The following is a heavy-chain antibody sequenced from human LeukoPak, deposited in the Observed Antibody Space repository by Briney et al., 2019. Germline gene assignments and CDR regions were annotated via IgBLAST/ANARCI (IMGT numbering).Heavy chain of an antibody. CDR3: ARESSSVFDY. CDR1: GGSFSGYY. Sequence: SETLSLTCAVYGGSFSGYYWSWIRQPPGKGLEWIGEINHSGSTNYNPSLKSRVTTSVDTSKNQFSLKLSSVTAADTAVYYCARESSSVFDYWGQGTLVTVSS. V-gene: IGHV4-34*01. J-gene: IGHJ4*02. D-gene: IGHD6-13*01. CDR2: INHSGST.